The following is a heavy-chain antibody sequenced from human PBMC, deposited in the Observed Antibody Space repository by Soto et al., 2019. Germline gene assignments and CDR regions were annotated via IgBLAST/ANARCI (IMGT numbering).Heavy chain of an antibody. V-gene: IGHV4-59*01. J-gene: IGHJ6*02. D-gene: IGHD6-19*01. CDR3: ARDSSGWNYYYGMDF. CDR1: GGSISSYG. CDR2: IYYSGST. Sequence: SVMLSVTCSVAGGSISSYGWRWIRQQPGKGLEWIGYIYYSGSTNYNPSLKSRVTMSVDTSKNQFSLRLSSVTAADTAVHYCARDSSGWNYYYGMDFWGQGTTVTVSS.